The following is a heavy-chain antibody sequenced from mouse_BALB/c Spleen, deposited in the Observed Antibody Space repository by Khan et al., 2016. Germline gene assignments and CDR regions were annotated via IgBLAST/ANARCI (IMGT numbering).Heavy chain of an antibody. CDR3: ASRYDESWFAY. V-gene: IGHV1S136*01. CDR2: INPYNDGT. CDR1: AYTFTSYV. Sequence: EVQLQESGPELVKPGASVKMSCKASAYTFTSYVMHWVKQKPGQGLEWIGYINPYNDGTKYNEKFKGKATLTSDKSSSTAYMELSSLTSEDSAVYYCASRYDESWFAYWGQGTLVTVSA. D-gene: IGHD2-14*01. J-gene: IGHJ3*01.